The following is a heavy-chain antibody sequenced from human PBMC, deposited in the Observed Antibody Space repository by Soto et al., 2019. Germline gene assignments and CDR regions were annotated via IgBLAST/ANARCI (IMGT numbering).Heavy chain of an antibody. CDR2: INYSGST. V-gene: IGHV4-59*01. CDR1: GGSISTYY. D-gene: IGHD6-13*01. CDR3: TRGDGTASGTDW. J-gene: IGHJ4*02. Sequence: TSETLSLTCTVSGGSISTYYWSWIRQPPGKGLEWIGYINYSGSTNYNPSLKSRVTISVDTSKNQFSLKLSSVTAADTAVNYYTRGDGTASGTDWWGQGTLVTVSS.